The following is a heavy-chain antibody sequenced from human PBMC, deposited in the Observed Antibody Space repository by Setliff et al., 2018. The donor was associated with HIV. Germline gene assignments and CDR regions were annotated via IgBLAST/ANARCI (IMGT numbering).Heavy chain of an antibody. J-gene: IGHJ5*02. CDR2: IHYTGRT. CDR1: GGSITGSPYY. Sequence: SETLSLTCTVSGGSITGSPYYWGWIRRPPVKGLEWIASIHYTGRTYYNPSLKSRVSTSADTSKNHFSLKLTSVTAADTAVYYYARVIPAGMPANWFDPWGHGTLVTVSS. D-gene: IGHD2-2*01. CDR3: ARVIPAGMPANWFDP. V-gene: IGHV4-39*02.